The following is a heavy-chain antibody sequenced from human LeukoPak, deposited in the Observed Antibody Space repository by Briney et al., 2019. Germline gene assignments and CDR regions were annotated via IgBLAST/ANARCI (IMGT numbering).Heavy chain of an antibody. CDR3: VVTSRYCSGGSCYSDFDY. CDR2: IIPIFGTA. J-gene: IGHJ4*02. D-gene: IGHD2-15*01. V-gene: IGHV1-69*06. CDR1: GYTFTGYY. Sequence: SVKVSCKASGYTFTGYYMHWVRQAPGQGLEWMGGIIPIFGTANYAQKFQGRVTITADKSTSTAYMELSSLRSEDTAVYYCVVTSRYCSGGSCYSDFDYWGQGTLVTVSS.